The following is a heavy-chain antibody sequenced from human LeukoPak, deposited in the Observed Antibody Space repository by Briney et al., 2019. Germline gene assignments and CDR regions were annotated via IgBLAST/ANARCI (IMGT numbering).Heavy chain of an antibody. Sequence: GESLKISCKASGYSFTSYWIGWVRQMPGKGLEWMGIIYPGDSQNRYSPSFQGQVTISSDKSINTAYLQWSSLRASDTAMYYCTRGDVVVVSGGIGYNWFDSWGQGTLVTVSS. CDR1: GYSFTSYW. D-gene: IGHD2-2*01. J-gene: IGHJ5*01. CDR3: TRGDVVVVSGGIGYNWFDS. CDR2: IYPGDSQN. V-gene: IGHV5-51*01.